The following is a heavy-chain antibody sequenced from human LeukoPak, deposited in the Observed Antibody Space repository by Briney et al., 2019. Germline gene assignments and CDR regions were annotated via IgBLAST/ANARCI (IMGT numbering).Heavy chain of an antibody. D-gene: IGHD6-19*01. CDR3: ARDPYSSGWENGMDV. CDR1: GYTFTIYD. V-gene: IGHV1-8*01. J-gene: IGHJ6*02. Sequence: WASVKVSCTASGYTFTIYDIKWVRQAPGQGHEWMGWMNPNSGNTGYAQKFQGRVTMTRNTSISTAYMELSSLRSEDTAVYYCARDPYSSGWENGMDVWGQGTTVTVSS. CDR2: MNPNSGNT.